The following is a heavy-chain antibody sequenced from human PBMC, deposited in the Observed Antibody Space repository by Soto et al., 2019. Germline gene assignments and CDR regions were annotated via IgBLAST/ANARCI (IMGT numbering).Heavy chain of an antibody. CDR2: ISYDGSNE. V-gene: IGHV3-30-3*01. Sequence: QVQLVESGGGVVQPGRSLRLSCAASGFTFSSYAMHWVRQAPGKGLEWVAVISYDGSNEHYADSVKGRFTISRDNSKNTPYLQMNSLRAGDTAVYYCATDQREQGSWYYYYRMDVWGQGTTVTVSS. CDR3: ATDQREQGSWYYYYRMDV. D-gene: IGHD6-13*01. J-gene: IGHJ6*02. CDR1: GFTFSSYA.